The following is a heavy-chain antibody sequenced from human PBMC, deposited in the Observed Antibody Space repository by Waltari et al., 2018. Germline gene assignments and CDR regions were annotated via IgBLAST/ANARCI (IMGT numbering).Heavy chain of an antibody. CDR1: GFSLSGYW. CDR3: ARDGLGSSHDY. Sequence: EVQLVESGGGLVQPGGSQRLSCAASGFSLSGYWMHWVRQAPGKGLVWVSRIHSDGRSTSYADSVRGRFTISRDNAKNTVYLQMNSLRADDTAVYFCARDGLGSSHDYWGQGTLVTVSS. D-gene: IGHD6-6*01. V-gene: IGHV3-74*01. J-gene: IGHJ4*02. CDR2: IHSDGRST.